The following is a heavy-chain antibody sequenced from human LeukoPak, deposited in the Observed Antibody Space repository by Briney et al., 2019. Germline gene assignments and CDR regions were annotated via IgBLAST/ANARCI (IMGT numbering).Heavy chain of an antibody. CDR3: MRGRSTRGASPPSAY. J-gene: IGHJ4*02. D-gene: IGHD2-2*01. Sequence: ASVKVSCKASGYTFTDYYIHRVRQEPGQGLEWMGYVNPNNGVTEYGQKFQGRVTMTRDTSISTAYMDLSRLTSDDTAVYYCMRGRSTRGASPPSAYWGQGTLVTVSS. CDR1: GYTFTDYY. CDR2: VNPNNGVT. V-gene: IGHV1-2*02.